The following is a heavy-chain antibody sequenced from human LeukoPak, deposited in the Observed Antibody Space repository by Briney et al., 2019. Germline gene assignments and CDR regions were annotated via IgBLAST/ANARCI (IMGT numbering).Heavy chain of an antibody. CDR2: ISYDGSKK. CDR1: GFTFSSYG. V-gene: IGHV3-30*03. CDR3: ARVPGAGALDI. Sequence: PGGSLRLSCAASGFTFSSYGMHWVRQAPGKGLEWVAIISYDGSKKYYAESVRGRFTISRDNSSNNLYLQMSSLRTDDTGVYYCARVPGAGALDIWGQGTMVIVSS. J-gene: IGHJ3*02.